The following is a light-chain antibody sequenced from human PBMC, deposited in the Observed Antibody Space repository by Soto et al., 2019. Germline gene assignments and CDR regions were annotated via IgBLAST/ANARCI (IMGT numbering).Light chain of an antibody. CDR1: QSVSNNY. Sequence: EIVLTQSPGTLSLSPGERATLSCRASQSVSNNYLAWYQQKPGQAPRLLIYGASNRATGIPDRFSGSGSGRDFTLTISRLEREDFALYYCQQYGDSPITFGQGTRLEI. V-gene: IGKV3-20*01. J-gene: IGKJ5*01. CDR3: QQYGDSPIT. CDR2: GAS.